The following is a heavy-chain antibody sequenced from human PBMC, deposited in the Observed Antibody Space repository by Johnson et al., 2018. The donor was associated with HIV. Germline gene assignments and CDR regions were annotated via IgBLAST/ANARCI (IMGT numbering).Heavy chain of an antibody. D-gene: IGHD1-26*01. J-gene: IGHJ3*02. CDR2: ISWNSGSI. Sequence: QVQLVESGGGVVQPGRSLRLSCAASGFTFSSYAMHWVRQAPGKGLEWVSGISWNSGSIGYADSVKGRFTISRDNSKNTLYLQMNSLRAEDTAVYYCARVWSGSYYSNAFDIWGQGTMVTVSS. CDR1: GFTFSSYA. CDR3: ARVWSGSYYSNAFDI. V-gene: IGHV3-NL1*01.